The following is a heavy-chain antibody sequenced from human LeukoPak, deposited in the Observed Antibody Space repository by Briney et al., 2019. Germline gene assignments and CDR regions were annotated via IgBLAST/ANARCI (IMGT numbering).Heavy chain of an antibody. CDR3: ARVPREGIAVAGDY. Sequence: GGSPRLSCAASGFTFSSYWMTWVRQAPGKGLEWVANIKQDGSEKYYVDSVKGRFTISRDNAKNSLSLQMNSLRAEDTAVYYCARVPREGIAVAGDYWGQGTLVTVSS. J-gene: IGHJ4*02. CDR1: GFTFSSYW. D-gene: IGHD6-19*01. V-gene: IGHV3-7*01. CDR2: IKQDGSEK.